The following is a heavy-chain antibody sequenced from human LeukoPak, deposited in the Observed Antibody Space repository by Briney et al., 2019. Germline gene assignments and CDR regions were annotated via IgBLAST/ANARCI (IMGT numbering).Heavy chain of an antibody. J-gene: IGHJ1*01. CDR3: ARDLRMATIIDHTQQ. V-gene: IGHV1-2*02. CDR1: GYTFTGFY. D-gene: IGHD5-24*01. CDR2: SNPNSGDT. Sequence: ASVKGSYKASGYTFTGFYIHGVRQAPGQGRECIGWSNPNSGDTKYAQKFQGRVTVTRDTSISTVYMELTRLRSDDTAVYYCARDLRMATIIDHTQQWGQGTLVTVSS.